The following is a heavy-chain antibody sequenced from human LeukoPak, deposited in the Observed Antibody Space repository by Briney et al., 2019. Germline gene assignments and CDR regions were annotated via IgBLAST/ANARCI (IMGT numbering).Heavy chain of an antibody. Sequence: PSETLSLTCIVSGGSISSYYWSWIRQPPGKGLEWIGYTYYSGSTNYNPSLKSRVTISVDTSQNQFSLKLSSVTAADTAVYYCARGGYCSGGSCYFDYWGQGTLVTVSS. CDR2: TYYSGST. V-gene: IGHV4-59*01. D-gene: IGHD2-15*01. CDR1: GGSISSYY. J-gene: IGHJ4*02. CDR3: ARGGYCSGGSCYFDY.